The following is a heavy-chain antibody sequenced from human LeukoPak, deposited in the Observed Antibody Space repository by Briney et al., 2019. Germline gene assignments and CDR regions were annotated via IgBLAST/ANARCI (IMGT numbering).Heavy chain of an antibody. D-gene: IGHD2-21*02. V-gene: IGHV3-23*01. CDR3: AKDRAAYCGGDCYADFDY. CDR2: ISGSGGST. J-gene: IGHJ4*02. CDR1: GFTFSNYA. Sequence: PGGSLRLSCAASGFTFSNYAMNWVRQAPGKGLEWVSGISGSGGSTYYADSVKGRFTISRDNSKNTLYLQMNSLRAEDTAVYYCAKDRAAYCGGDCYADFDYWGQGTLVTVSS.